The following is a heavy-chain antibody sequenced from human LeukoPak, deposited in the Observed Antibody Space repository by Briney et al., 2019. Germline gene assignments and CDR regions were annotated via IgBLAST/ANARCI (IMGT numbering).Heavy chain of an antibody. V-gene: IGHV3-74*01. CDR3: ASPSSTVTTGFDY. D-gene: IGHD4-17*01. J-gene: IGHJ4*02. CDR2: INDDGSST. CDR1: GFTFNSYW. Sequence: GGSLRLSCAASGFTFNSYWMHWVRQGRGRGLVRVSRINDDGSSTTYADSLKGRFTISRDNAKNTLYLQMNSLRAEDTAVYYCASPSSTVTTGFDYWGQGTLVTVSS.